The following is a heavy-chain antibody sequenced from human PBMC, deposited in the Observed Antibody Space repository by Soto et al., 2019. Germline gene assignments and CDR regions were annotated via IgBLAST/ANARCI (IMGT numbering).Heavy chain of an antibody. Sequence: RGESLKISCKGSGYNFNRYWIAWVRQMPGIGLEWMGIIYPDDSETRYSPSFQGQVTISADKSTGTASLQWSSLRASDTAVYYCARGLVVPAAILSRDYYYYGLHVWGQGTSVTVYS. CDR3: ARGLVVPAAILSRDYYYYGLHV. V-gene: IGHV5-51*01. D-gene: IGHD2-2*02. CDR1: GYNFNRYW. CDR2: IYPDDSET. J-gene: IGHJ6*02.